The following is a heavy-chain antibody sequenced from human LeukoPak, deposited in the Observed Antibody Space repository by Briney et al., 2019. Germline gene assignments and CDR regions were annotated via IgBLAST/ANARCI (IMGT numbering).Heavy chain of an antibody. CDR2: TSSNSAYI. CDR1: GFDFNIYS. J-gene: IGHJ4*02. CDR3: AREPGQWLPPEL. V-gene: IGHV3-21*01. Sequence: KPGGSLRLSCVASGFDFNIYSMAWVRQAPGKGLEWVASTSSNSAYIYYSDALKGRFTISRDNAKKSLFLQVSSLRVEDTAVYYCAREPGQWLPPELWGQGTLVTVPS. D-gene: IGHD6-19*01.